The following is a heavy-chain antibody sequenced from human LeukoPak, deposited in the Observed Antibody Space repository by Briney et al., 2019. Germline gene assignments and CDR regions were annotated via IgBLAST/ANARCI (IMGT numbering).Heavy chain of an antibody. CDR1: GGSISSGSYY. J-gene: IGHJ3*02. D-gene: IGHD3-3*01. V-gene: IGHV4-61*02. Sequence: SQTLSLTCTVSGGSISSGSYYWSWIRQPAGKGLEWIGRIYTSGSTNYNPSLKSRVTISVDTSKNQFSLKLSSVTAADTAVYYCAATIFGVVIDAFDIWGQGTMVTVSS. CDR2: IYTSGST. CDR3: AATIFGVVIDAFDI.